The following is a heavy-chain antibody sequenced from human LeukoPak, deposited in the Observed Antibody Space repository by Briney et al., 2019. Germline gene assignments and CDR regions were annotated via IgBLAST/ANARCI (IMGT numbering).Heavy chain of an antibody. CDR1: GGTFSSYV. Sequence: GSSVKVSCKAAGGTFSSYVISWVRQAPGQGLEWMGGIIPIFGTANYAQKFQGRVTITADESTSTAYMELSSLRSEDTAVYYCARDGIAAAGTLLNWFDPWGQGTLVTVSS. J-gene: IGHJ5*02. CDR2: IIPIFGTA. V-gene: IGHV1-69*01. D-gene: IGHD6-13*01. CDR3: ARDGIAAAGTLLNWFDP.